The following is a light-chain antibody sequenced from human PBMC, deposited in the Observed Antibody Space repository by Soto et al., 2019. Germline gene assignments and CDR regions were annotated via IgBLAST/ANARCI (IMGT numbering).Light chain of an antibody. CDR1: QNINNY. Sequence: DIQMTQSPSSLSASVGDRVTITCQASQNINNYLNWYQQKPGRAPKLLIYDASNLVAGVPSRFRGSGSGTDFTFTISRLQPEDIETYYCQQYENLPTFGQGTRLEIK. CDR2: DAS. CDR3: QQYENLPT. V-gene: IGKV1-33*01. J-gene: IGKJ5*01.